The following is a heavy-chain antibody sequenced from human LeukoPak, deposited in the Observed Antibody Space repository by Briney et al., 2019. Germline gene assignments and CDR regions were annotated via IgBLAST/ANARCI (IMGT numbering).Heavy chain of an antibody. CDR2: INSDGSNK. V-gene: IGHV3-74*01. CDR1: GFTLSNYW. D-gene: IGHD4-17*01. Sequence: PGGSLRLSCAASGFTLSNYWMHWVPEAPRKGLEWVSRINSDGSNKTYADSVKGRFTISRDNAKNTLYLQMSSLRVGDTAVYYCARSDYGDNYWGQGILVTVSS. J-gene: IGHJ4*02. CDR3: ARSDYGDNY.